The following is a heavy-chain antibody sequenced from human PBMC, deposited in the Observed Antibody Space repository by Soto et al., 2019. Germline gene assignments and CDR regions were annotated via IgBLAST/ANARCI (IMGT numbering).Heavy chain of an antibody. J-gene: IGHJ6*02. CDR1: GGTFSSSG. CDR2: IVPSLDTT. V-gene: IGHV1-69*11. D-gene: IGHD3-16*02. Sequence: QVHLVQSGTEVKKPGSSVMVSCKASGGTFSSSGFSWVRQAPGQGLEWMGMIVPSLDTTNYAQKFQARVTITAYEVTSTAYMELRSLRSEDTAVYYCARWPQPRYTADPYAVDVWGQGTRVIVSS. CDR3: ARWPQPRYTADPYAVDV.